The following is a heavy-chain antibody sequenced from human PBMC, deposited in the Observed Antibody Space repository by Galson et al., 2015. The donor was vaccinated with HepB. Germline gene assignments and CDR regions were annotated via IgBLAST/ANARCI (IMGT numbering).Heavy chain of an antibody. Sequence: TLSLTCTVSGGSISSGGYYWSWIRQHPGKGLEWIGYIYYSGSTYYNPSLKSRVTISVDTSKNQFSLKLSSVTAADTAVYYCARGVDTAMVRVFDAFDIWGQGTMVTVSS. V-gene: IGHV4-31*03. J-gene: IGHJ3*02. D-gene: IGHD5-18*01. CDR1: GGSISSGGYY. CDR2: IYYSGST. CDR3: ARGVDTAMVRVFDAFDI.